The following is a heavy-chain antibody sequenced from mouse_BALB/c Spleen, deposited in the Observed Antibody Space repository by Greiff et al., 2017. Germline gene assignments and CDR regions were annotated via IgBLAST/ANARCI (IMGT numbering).Heavy chain of an antibody. CDR3: AREGYDGYTWFAY. V-gene: IGHV3-8*02. CDR2: ISYSGST. CDR1: GDSITSGY. D-gene: IGHD2-3*01. J-gene: IGHJ3*01. Sequence: EVMLVESGPSLVTPSQTLSLTCSVTGDSITSGYWNWIRKFPGNKLEYMGYISYSGSTYYNPSLKSRISITRDTSKNQYYLQLNSVTTEDTATYYCAREGYDGYTWFAYWGEGTLVTVSA.